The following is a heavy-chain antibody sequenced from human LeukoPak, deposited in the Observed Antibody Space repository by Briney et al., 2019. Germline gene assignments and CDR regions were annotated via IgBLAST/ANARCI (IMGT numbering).Heavy chain of an antibody. V-gene: IGHV4-4*07. J-gene: IGHJ5*02. CDR1: GGSISSYY. Sequence: SETLSLTCTVSGGSISSYYWSWIRQPAGKGLEWIGRIYTSGSTNYNPSLKSRVTISVDTSKNQFSLKLSSVTAADTAVYYCARGRRNIVVVVAASWFDPWGQGTLVTVSS. CDR3: ARGRRNIVVVVAASWFDP. D-gene: IGHD2-15*01. CDR2: IYTSGST.